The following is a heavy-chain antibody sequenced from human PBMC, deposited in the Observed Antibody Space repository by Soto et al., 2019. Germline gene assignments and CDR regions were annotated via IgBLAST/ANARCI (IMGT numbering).Heavy chain of an antibody. CDR2: ISESGGST. CDR1: GFTFSSYA. J-gene: IGHJ5*02. V-gene: IGHV3-23*01. Sequence: EVQVLESGGGLVQPGGSLRLSCAASGFTFSSYAMSWVRQGPGKGLEWVSAISESGGSTYYADSVKGRFTISRDNSKNTLYLQMNSLRAEDTAVYYCAKDLMGATPNWFDPWGQGTLVTVSS. CDR3: AKDLMGATPNWFDP. D-gene: IGHD1-26*01.